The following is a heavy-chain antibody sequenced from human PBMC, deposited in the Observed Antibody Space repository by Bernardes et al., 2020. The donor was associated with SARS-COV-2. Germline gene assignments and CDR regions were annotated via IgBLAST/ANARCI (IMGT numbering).Heavy chain of an antibody. D-gene: IGHD2-15*01. CDR1: GYSFTTYW. V-gene: IGHV5-10-1*01. Sequence: GESLKISCKGSGYSFTTYWISWVRQMPGKGLEWMGRIDPSDSYTNYSPSFQGHVTISADKSISTAYLQWSSLKASDTAMYYCARHEAVPYCRGATCRSGLGPDDFWGQGTLVTVSS. CDR2: IDPSDSYT. CDR3: ARHEAVPYCRGATCRSGLGPDDF. J-gene: IGHJ4*02.